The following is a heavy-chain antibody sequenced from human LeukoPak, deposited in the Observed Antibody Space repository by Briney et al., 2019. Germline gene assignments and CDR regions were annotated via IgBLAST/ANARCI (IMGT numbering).Heavy chain of an antibody. CDR1: GGSISSYY. J-gene: IGHJ4*02. CDR2: IYYSGST. CDR3: ARHPPFTYYYDSSGYYPFDY. D-gene: IGHD3-22*01. Sequence: PSETLSLTCTVSGGSISSYYWSWIRQPPGKGLEWIGYIYYSGSTNYNPSLKSRVTISVDTSKNQFSLKLSSVTAADTAVYYCARHPPFTYYYDSSGYYPFDYWGQGTLVTVSS. V-gene: IGHV4-59*08.